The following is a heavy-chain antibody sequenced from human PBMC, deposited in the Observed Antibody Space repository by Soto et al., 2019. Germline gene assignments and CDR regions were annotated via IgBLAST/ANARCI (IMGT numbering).Heavy chain of an antibody. CDR2: ISYDGSNK. V-gene: IGHV3-30*18. CDR3: AKDQLHIVVVPAAIDYYYYGMDV. CDR1: GFTFSSYG. Sequence: GGSLRLSCAASGFTFSSYGMHWVRQAPGKGLEWVAVISYDGSNKYYADSVKGRFTISRDNSKNTLYLQMNSLRAEDTAVYYCAKDQLHIVVVPAAIDYYYYGMDVWGQGTTVTVSS. D-gene: IGHD2-2*01. J-gene: IGHJ6*02.